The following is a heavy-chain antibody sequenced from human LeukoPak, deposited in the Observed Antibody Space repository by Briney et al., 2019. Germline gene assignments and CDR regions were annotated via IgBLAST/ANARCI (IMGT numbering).Heavy chain of an antibody. Sequence: GGSLRLSCAASGFIFSSYGMHWVRQAPGKGLEWVAFIRYDGSNKYYADSVKGRFTISRDNSKNTLYLQMNSLRAEDTAVYYCARSAYGSGSYPYPFDYWGQGTLVTVSS. CDR1: GFIFSSYG. J-gene: IGHJ4*02. CDR2: IRYDGSNK. V-gene: IGHV3-30*02. D-gene: IGHD3-10*01. CDR3: ARSAYGSGSYPYPFDY.